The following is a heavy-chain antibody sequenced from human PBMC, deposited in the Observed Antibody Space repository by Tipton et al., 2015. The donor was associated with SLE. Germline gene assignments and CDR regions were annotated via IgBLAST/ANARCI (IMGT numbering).Heavy chain of an antibody. V-gene: IGHV4-61*01. J-gene: IGHJ6*02. Sequence: TLSLTCTVSGGSISSSSYYWGWIRQPPGKGLEWIGYIYYSGSTNYNPSLKSRVTISVDTSKNQFSLKLSSVTAADTAVYYCARDRNTIFGVAPYGMDVWGQGTTVTVSS. CDR1: GGSISSSSYY. CDR2: IYYSGST. D-gene: IGHD3-3*01. CDR3: ARDRNTIFGVAPYGMDV.